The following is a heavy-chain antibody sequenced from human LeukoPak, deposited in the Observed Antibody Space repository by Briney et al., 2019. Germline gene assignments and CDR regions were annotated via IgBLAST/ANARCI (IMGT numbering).Heavy chain of an antibody. J-gene: IGHJ4*02. V-gene: IGHV4-34*01. Sequence: SETLSLTCAVYGGSFSGYYWSWIRQPPGKGLEWIGVINHSGSTNYNPSLKSRVTISVDTSKNQFSLKLSSVTAADTAVYYCARDRRITMVRGVSGARRNDYWGQGTLVTVSS. CDR1: GGSFSGYY. CDR3: ARDRRITMVRGVSGARRNDY. D-gene: IGHD3-10*01. CDR2: INHSGST.